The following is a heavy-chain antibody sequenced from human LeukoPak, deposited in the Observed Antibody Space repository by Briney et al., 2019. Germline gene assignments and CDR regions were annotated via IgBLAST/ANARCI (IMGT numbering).Heavy chain of an antibody. Sequence: GGSLRLSCAGSGSTFNTYAMSWVRQAPGKGLEWVSSISDSGSNTFYADSVKGRFTISRDNSKNTADLQMNSLRVDDSAIYYCANSRYCSGGSCYFDYWGQGTLVTVSS. V-gene: IGHV3-23*01. CDR3: ANSRYCSGGSCYFDY. J-gene: IGHJ4*02. D-gene: IGHD2-15*01. CDR2: ISDSGSNT. CDR1: GSTFNTYA.